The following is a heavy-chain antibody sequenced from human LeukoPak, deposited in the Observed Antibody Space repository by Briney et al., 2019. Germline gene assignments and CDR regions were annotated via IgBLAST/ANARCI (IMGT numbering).Heavy chain of an antibody. V-gene: IGHV4-59*01. CDR3: ARGGDWYYFDY. CDR2: IYYSGSA. J-gene: IGHJ4*02. Sequence: PSETLFLTCTVSGGSISSYYWGWTRQPPGKGLEWIANIYYSGSAYYNPSLKSRVTISVDTSKNQFSLKLSSVTAADTAVYYCARGGDWYYFDYWGQGTLVTVSS. CDR1: GGSISSYY. D-gene: IGHD2-21*02.